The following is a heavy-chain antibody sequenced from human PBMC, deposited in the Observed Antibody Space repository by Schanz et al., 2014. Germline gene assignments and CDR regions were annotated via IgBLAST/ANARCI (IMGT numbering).Heavy chain of an antibody. CDR1: GFAFSVYG. V-gene: IGHV3-33*01. Sequence: QAQLMESGGGVVQPGRSLRLSCAASGFAFSVYGMHWVRQAPGKGLEWVAFIWYDGSNKYYADSVKGRFTISRDNAKNSLYLQMNSLSAEDTAVYYCARAHGNNWYGKGLDYWGQGTQVTVSS. D-gene: IGHD1-1*01. CDR3: ARAHGNNWYGKGLDY. J-gene: IGHJ4*02. CDR2: IWYDGSNK.